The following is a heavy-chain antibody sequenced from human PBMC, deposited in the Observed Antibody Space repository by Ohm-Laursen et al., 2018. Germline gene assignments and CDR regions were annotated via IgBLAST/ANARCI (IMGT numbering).Heavy chain of an antibody. V-gene: IGHV3-21*04. CDR3: AKGDRAIFPYYGMDV. CDR2: ISSSSSYI. D-gene: IGHD2-21*01. CDR1: GFTFSSYS. J-gene: IGHJ6*02. Sequence: SLRLSCAASGFTFSSYSMNWVRQAPGKGLEWVSSISSSSSYIYYADSVKGRFTISRDNSKNTLYLQMNSLRAEDTVVYYCAKGDRAIFPYYGMDVWGQGTTVTVSS.